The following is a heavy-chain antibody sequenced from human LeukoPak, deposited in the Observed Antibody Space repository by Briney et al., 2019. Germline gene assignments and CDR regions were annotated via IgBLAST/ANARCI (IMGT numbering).Heavy chain of an antibody. D-gene: IGHD1-26*01. Sequence: SETLSLTCAVYGGSFSGYYWSWIRQPPGKGLEWIGEINHSGSTNYNPSLKSRVTISVDTSNNQVSLKLSSVTAADTAFYYCASQGHHGKIVGTTLSYFYMDVWGKGTTVTVSS. CDR2: INHSGST. CDR1: GGSFSGYY. V-gene: IGHV4-34*01. J-gene: IGHJ6*03. CDR3: ASQGHHGKIVGTTLSYFYMDV.